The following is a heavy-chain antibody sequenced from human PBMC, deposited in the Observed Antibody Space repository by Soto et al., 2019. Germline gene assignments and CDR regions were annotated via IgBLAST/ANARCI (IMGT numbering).Heavy chain of an antibody. Sequence: SVKVSCKASGGTFSSYAISWVRQAPGQGLEWMGGIIPIFGTANYAQKFQGRVTITADKSTSTAYMELSSLRSEDTAVYYCAVAIVVVPAYYYYGMDVWGQGTTVTVLL. J-gene: IGHJ6*02. CDR3: AVAIVVVPAYYYYGMDV. V-gene: IGHV1-69*06. D-gene: IGHD2-2*01. CDR2: IIPIFGTA. CDR1: GGTFSSYA.